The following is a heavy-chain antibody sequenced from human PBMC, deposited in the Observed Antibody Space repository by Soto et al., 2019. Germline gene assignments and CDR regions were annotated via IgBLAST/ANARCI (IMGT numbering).Heavy chain of an antibody. CDR1: GYTFTGYY. CDR2: INPNSGDT. V-gene: IGHV1-2*04. J-gene: IGHJ4*02. CDR3: ARDPPSPICSGGSCYSGTPRYYFDY. Sequence: QVQLVQSGAEVKKPGASVKVSCKASGYTFTGYYMHWVRQAPGQGLEWMGWINPNSGDTNYAQKLQGWVTMTRDTSISTAYMELSRLRSDDTAVYYCARDPPSPICSGGSCYSGTPRYYFDYWGQGTLVTVSS. D-gene: IGHD2-15*01.